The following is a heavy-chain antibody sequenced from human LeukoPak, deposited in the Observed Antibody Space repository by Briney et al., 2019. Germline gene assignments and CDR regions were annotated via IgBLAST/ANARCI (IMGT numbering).Heavy chain of an antibody. J-gene: IGHJ1*01. CDR2: IIPIFGTA. CDR3: ARVGQPAAIRGWSPSGVGYFQH. D-gene: IGHD2-2*01. Sequence: SVKVSCKASGGTFSSYAISWVRQAPGQGLEWMGWIIPIFGTANYAQKFQGRVTITTDESTSTAYMELSSLRSEDTAVYYCARVGQPAAIRGWSPSGVGYFQHWGQGTLVTVSS. CDR1: GGTFSSYA. V-gene: IGHV1-69*05.